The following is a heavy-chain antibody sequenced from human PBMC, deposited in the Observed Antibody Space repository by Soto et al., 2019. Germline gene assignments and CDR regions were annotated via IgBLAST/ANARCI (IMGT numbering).Heavy chain of an antibody. CDR3: AKDPFASYGAWYFNY. J-gene: IGHJ4*02. CDR2: ISGSGGST. V-gene: IGHV3-23*01. CDR1: GFTFSNYA. Sequence: PGGSLRLSCAASGFTFSNYAMSWVRQAPGKGLEWVSVISGSGGSTYYTDSVKGRFTISRDNSKNTVSLQMNSLRAEDTAVYYCAKDPFASYGAWYFNYWGQGTQVTVSS. D-gene: IGHD1-26*01.